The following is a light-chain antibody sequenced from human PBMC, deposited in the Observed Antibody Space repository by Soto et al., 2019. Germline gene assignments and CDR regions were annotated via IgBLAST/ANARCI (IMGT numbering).Light chain of an antibody. CDR1: SSDVGGYNY. J-gene: IGLJ2*01. V-gene: IGLV2-14*03. CDR2: DVT. Sequence: QSALTQPASVSGSPGQSITISCTGTSSDVGGYNYVSWYQQQPGKAPKLMIYDVTIRPSGVSDRFSGSESGNTASLTISGLQAEDEADYYCSSFTVSGPIFGGGTQLTVL. CDR3: SSFTVSGPI.